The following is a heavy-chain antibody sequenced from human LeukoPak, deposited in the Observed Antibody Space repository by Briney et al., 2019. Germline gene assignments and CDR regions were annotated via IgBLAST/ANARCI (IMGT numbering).Heavy chain of an antibody. V-gene: IGHV1-69*01. Sequence: SVKVSCKASGGTFSSYAISWVRQAPGQGLEWMGGIIPIFGTANYAQKFQGRVTIAADESTSTAYMELSSLRSEDTAVYYCARGGSPVKTDAFDIWGQGTMVTVSS. J-gene: IGHJ3*02. D-gene: IGHD1-26*01. CDR1: GGTFSSYA. CDR3: ARGGSPVKTDAFDI. CDR2: IIPIFGTA.